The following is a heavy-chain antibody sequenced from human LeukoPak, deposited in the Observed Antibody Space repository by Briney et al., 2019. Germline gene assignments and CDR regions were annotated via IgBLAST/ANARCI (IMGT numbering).Heavy chain of an antibody. V-gene: IGHV3-23*01. D-gene: IGHD3-22*01. CDR2: ISGSGGST. J-gene: IGHJ5*02. CDR3: AKAPHFITMMLNWFEP. CDR1: GFTFSSHG. Sequence: GGSLRLSCAASGFTFSSHGMSWVRQAPGKGLEWVSAISGSGGSTYYADSVRGRFTISRDNSKNTLYLQMNSMRAEDTAVYYCAKAPHFITMMLNWFEPWGQGTLVTVSS.